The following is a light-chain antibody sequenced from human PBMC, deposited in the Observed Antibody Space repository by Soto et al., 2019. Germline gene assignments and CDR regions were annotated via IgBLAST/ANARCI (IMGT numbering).Light chain of an antibody. Sequence: EIVMTQSPLTLRVARGGPASISCRSSQSLLYNNTYNYLDWYVQKPGQSPQLLIYFGSNRAPGVPDRFSGSGSGTDFTLKINRVEAEDVGTYYCMQALQSLTFGQGTRLEIK. V-gene: IGKV2-28*01. CDR3: MQALQSLT. CDR2: FGS. J-gene: IGKJ5*01. CDR1: QSLLYNNTYNY.